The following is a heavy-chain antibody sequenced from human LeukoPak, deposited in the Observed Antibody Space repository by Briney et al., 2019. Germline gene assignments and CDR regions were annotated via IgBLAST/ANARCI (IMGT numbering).Heavy chain of an antibody. CDR1: GFAFSGFG. J-gene: IGHJ5*02. D-gene: IGHD3-10*01. V-gene: IGHV3-23*01. CDR2: ISGSGGST. Sequence: PGGSLRLSCAASGFAFSGFGMSWVRQAPGKGLEWVSAISGSGGSTYYADSVKGRFTISRDNSKNTLYLQMNSLRAEDTAVYYCAKDWRPVLLWFGELGFDPWGQGTLVTVSS. CDR3: AKDWRPVLLWFGELGFDP.